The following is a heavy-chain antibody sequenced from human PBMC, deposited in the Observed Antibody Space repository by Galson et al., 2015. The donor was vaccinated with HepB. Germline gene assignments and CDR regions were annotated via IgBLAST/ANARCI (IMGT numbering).Heavy chain of an antibody. CDR2: ITPIFGTV. V-gene: IGHV1-69*13. CDR3: ARAGEYSGSYYGGYYFDY. Sequence: SVKVSCKASGGTFSSFDISWVRQAPGQGLEWMGGITPIFGTVKYAQNFQGRVTITADESTSTGYMELSSLRSEDTAVYYCARAGEYSGSYYGGYYFDYWGQGTLVTVSS. J-gene: IGHJ4*02. D-gene: IGHD1-26*01. CDR1: GGTFSSFD.